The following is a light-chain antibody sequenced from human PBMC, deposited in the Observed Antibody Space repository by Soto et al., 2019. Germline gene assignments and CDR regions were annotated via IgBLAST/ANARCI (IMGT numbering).Light chain of an antibody. Sequence: EVVLTQSPGTLSLSPGQRATLSCRASQRVSSFSFAWYQQRPGKAPRVLIYGASDRATGIPDRFSGSGSGTDFSLTISRLEPEDSAVYYCQVYGDSVFTFGPGTRVDLK. J-gene: IGKJ3*01. V-gene: IGKV3-20*01. CDR1: QRVSSFS. CDR2: GAS. CDR3: QVYGDSVFT.